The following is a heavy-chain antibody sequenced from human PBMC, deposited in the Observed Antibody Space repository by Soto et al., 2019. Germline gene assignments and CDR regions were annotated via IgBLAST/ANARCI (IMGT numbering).Heavy chain of an antibody. J-gene: IGHJ5*02. Sequence: GESLKISCKGSGYSFTSYWIGWVRQMPGKGLEWMGIIYPGDSDTRYSPSFQGQVTISADKSISTAYLQWSSLKASDTAMYYCARRFGCRSTSCPSGTNWFDPWGQGTLVTVSS. D-gene: IGHD2-2*01. CDR1: GYSFTSYW. CDR3: ARRFGCRSTSCPSGTNWFDP. CDR2: IYPGDSDT. V-gene: IGHV5-51*01.